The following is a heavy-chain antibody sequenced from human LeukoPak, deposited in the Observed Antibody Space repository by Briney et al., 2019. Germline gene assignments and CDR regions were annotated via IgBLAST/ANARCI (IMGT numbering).Heavy chain of an antibody. CDR2: IYYSGST. CDR1: DDSITMYY. V-gene: IGHV4-59*01. CDR3: ARGHGSGGFDY. Sequence: SETLSLTCSVSDDSITMYYWTWIRQPPGKGLEWIGYIYYSGSTNYNPSLKSRVTISVDTSKNQFSLKLSSVTAADTAVYYCARGHGSGGFDYWGQGTLVTVSS. D-gene: IGHD3-10*01. J-gene: IGHJ4*02.